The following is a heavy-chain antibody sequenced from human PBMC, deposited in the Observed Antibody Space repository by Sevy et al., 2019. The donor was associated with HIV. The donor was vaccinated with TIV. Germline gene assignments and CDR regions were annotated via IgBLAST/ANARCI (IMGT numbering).Heavy chain of an antibody. Sequence: SETLSLTCTVSGGSITSLYWNWIRQPPGKGLEWIANIYYNGHINYNPSLKSRVTLSLDTSKNQFSLRLSSVTAADTAMYYCAGENAWGRGYSWGQGTQVTASS. J-gene: IGHJ4*02. V-gene: IGHV4-59*08. CDR2: IYYNGHI. D-gene: IGHD1-26*01. CDR1: GGSITSLY. CDR3: AGENAWGRGYS.